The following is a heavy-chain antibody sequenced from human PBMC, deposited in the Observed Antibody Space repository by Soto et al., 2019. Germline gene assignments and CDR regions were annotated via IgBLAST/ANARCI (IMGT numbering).Heavy chain of an antibody. CDR3: ARDRLAADGGDYGMDV. CDR2: ISSYSTYI. V-gene: IGHV3-21*06. CDR1: GFTFSRHS. D-gene: IGHD6-13*01. J-gene: IGHJ6*02. Sequence: EVQLVESGGGLVKPGGSLRLSCAVSGFTFSRHSFNWVRQAPGKGLEWISSISSYSTYIYYADSVKGRLTISRDNALNSLYLQMNSLRAEDTAVYYCARDRLAADGGDYGMDVWGQGTTVTVSS.